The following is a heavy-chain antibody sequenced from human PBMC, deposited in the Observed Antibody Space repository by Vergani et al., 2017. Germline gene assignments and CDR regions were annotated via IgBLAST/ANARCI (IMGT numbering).Heavy chain of an antibody. V-gene: IGHV3-15*01. CDR2: IKSKTDGGTT. CDR1: GFTFSNAL. J-gene: IGHJ4*02. CDR3: TTDLMYVVAPAAIDLVDY. Sequence: EVQLVESGGGLVKPGGSLRLSCAASGFTFSNALMSWVRQAPGKGLEWVGRIKSKTDGGTTDYAAPVKGRFTISRDDSKNTLYLQMNSLKTEDTAVYYCTTDLMYVVAPAAIDLVDYWGQGTLVTVSS. D-gene: IGHD2-2*02.